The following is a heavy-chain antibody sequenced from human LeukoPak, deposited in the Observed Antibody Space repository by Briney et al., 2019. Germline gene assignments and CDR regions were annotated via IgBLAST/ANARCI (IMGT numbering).Heavy chain of an antibody. CDR1: GYSISSGYY. CDR2: IYTSGST. Sequence: PSETLSLTCTVSGYSISSGYYWSWIRQPAGKGLEWIGRIYTSGSTNYNPSLKSRVTISVDTSKNQFSLKLSPVTAADTAVYYCARGGGLTWDYWGQGTLVTVSS. V-gene: IGHV4-61*02. J-gene: IGHJ4*02. CDR3: ARGGGLTWDY. D-gene: IGHD3-16*01.